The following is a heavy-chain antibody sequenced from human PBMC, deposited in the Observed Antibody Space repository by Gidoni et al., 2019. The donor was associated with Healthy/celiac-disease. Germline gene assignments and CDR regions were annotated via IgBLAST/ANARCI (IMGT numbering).Heavy chain of an antibody. Sequence: QVQLVEAGGGVVQPGRSLRLSCAASGVTFRCYDLHWVRQAPGKGLSWVSVLSSDGSNKYYADSVTGRFTISRDNSKNTLYLQMNSLRAEDTAVYYCAKDLPPWGGYYTGIGYYYGMDVWGQGTTVTVSS. CDR2: LSSDGSNK. D-gene: IGHD3-3*01. CDR3: AKDLPPWGGYYTGIGYYYGMDV. CDR1: GVTFRCYD. V-gene: IGHV3-30*18. J-gene: IGHJ6*02.